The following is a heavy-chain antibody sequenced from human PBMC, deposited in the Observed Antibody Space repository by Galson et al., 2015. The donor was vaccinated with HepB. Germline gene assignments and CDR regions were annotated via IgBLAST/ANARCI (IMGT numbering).Heavy chain of an antibody. J-gene: IGHJ1*01. D-gene: IGHD3-10*01. Sequence: SLRLSCAGSGFNFGDHAMHWVRQVPGKGLEWVSAICWNRGGVGYADSVRGRFPISSDIARNSVSLQMNSLRVEDTALYYCARDSGTHTMTRGYLASWGQGTLVTIPS. CDR3: ARDSGTHTMTRGYLAS. CDR1: GFNFGDHA. CDR2: ICWNRGGV. V-gene: IGHV3-9*01.